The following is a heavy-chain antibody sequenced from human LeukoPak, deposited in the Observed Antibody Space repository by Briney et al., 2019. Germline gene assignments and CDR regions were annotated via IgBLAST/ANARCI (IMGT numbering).Heavy chain of an antibody. V-gene: IGHV3-23*01. CDR2: INGSGDAT. D-gene: IGHD2-21*01. CDR1: GFTFSSYW. J-gene: IGHJ4*02. CDR3: AKSDCGSDGCKLLHY. Sequence: GGSLRLSCAASGFTFSSYWMHWVRPAPGKGLEWVSSINGSGDATTYADSMMGRFTISRDNSKNTVSPQIYNLRAEDTATYYCAKSDCGSDGCKLLHYWGQGTLVIASS.